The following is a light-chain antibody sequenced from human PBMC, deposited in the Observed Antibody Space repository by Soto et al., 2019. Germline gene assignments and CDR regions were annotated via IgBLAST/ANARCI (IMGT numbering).Light chain of an antibody. J-gene: IGKJ1*01. V-gene: IGKV1-27*01. CDR3: QKYNSAPTT. Sequence: DIQMTQSPSSLYASVGDRVTITCRASQGISNYLAWFQQKPGKVPRLLSYAASTLQSGVPSRFRGSGSGTEVTLTISSMQPEDVATEYCQKYNSAPTTFGQGTKVEI. CDR2: AAS. CDR1: QGISNY.